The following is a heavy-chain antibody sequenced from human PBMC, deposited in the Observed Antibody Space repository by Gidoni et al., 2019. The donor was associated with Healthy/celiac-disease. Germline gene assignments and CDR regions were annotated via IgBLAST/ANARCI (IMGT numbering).Heavy chain of an antibody. CDR1: GFPFDDYA. J-gene: IGHJ6*02. CDR2: ISWNSGSI. V-gene: IGHV3-9*01. D-gene: IGHD3-22*01. CDR3: AKDSAYYYDSSGSFGGAYYGMDV. Sequence: EVQLVESGGGLVQPGRSLRLACAASGFPFDDYAMHWVRQAPGKGLGWVSGISWNSGSIGYADSVKGRFTISRDNAKNSLYLQMNSLRAEDTALYYCAKDSAYYYDSSGSFGGAYYGMDVWGQGTTVTVSS.